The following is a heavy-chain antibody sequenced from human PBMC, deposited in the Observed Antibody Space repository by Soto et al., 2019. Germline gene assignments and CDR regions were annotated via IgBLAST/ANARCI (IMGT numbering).Heavy chain of an antibody. CDR1: VFTFSSYA. Sequence: GSLRLSCAASVFTFSSYAMSWFRQARVKGLEWVSVISGSGGSRYYEDSVKGRFTISRDNYKNTLYLQMNSLRAEDKAVYYCAKEGYWTNGVRYLYYVAYWGQGT. D-gene: IGHD2-8*01. J-gene: IGHJ4*02. V-gene: IGHV3-23*01. CDR2: ISGSGGSR. CDR3: AKEGYWTNGVRYLYYVAY.